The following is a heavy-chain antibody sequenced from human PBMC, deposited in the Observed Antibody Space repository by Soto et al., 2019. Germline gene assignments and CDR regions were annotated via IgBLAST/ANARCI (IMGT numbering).Heavy chain of an antibody. D-gene: IGHD3-10*01. V-gene: IGHV1-69*01. Sequence: QVQLVQSGAEVKKPGSSVKVSCKASGGTFSSYAISWVRQAPGQGLEWMGGIIPIFGTANYAQKFQGRVTITADESTSTAYRELSSLRSEDTAVYYCARDQRKVTLVTMVRGGGYGMDVWGQGTTVTVSS. CDR2: IIPIFGTA. CDR1: GGTFSSYA. CDR3: ARDQRKVTLVTMVRGGGYGMDV. J-gene: IGHJ6*02.